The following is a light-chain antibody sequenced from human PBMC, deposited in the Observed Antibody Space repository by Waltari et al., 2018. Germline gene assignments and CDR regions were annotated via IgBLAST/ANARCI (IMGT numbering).Light chain of an antibody. CDR2: GAS. V-gene: IGKV3-20*01. J-gene: IGKJ4*01. CDR3: QQYGSSPPLT. CDR1: QRVGSSY. Sequence: EIVLTQSPGTLSLSPGERATLSCSASQRVGSSYLAGYQQKPGQAPRLLIYGASSRATGIPDRFSGSGSGTDFTLTISRLEPEDFAVYYCQQYGSSPPLTFGGGTKVEIK.